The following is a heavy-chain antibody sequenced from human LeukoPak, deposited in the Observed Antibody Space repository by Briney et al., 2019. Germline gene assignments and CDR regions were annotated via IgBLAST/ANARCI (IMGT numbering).Heavy chain of an antibody. CDR1: GGSISTYY. J-gene: IGHJ2*01. D-gene: IGHD5-12*01. Sequence: PSETLSLTCTVSGGSISTYYWSWIRQPPGKGLEWIGYLYYSGSPNYNPSLKRRVTMSVDTSKNQFSLKLSSVTAADTAVYYCASLVAVSRHWYFDLWGRGTLVTVSS. V-gene: IGHV4-59*01. CDR3: ASLVAVSRHWYFDL. CDR2: LYYSGSP.